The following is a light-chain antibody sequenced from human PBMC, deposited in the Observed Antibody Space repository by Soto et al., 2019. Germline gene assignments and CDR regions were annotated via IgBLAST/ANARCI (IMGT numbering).Light chain of an antibody. J-gene: IGKJ4*01. V-gene: IGKV3-11*01. Sequence: EIGLTQSPATLSLSPGERGTLSFMASQSVRSYLAWYRQKPGQAPRLLIYDASNRATGIPARFSGSGSGTDFTLTISSLEPEDFAVYYCQQRSNWPLLTFGGGTKVDIK. CDR3: QQRSNWPLLT. CDR2: DAS. CDR1: QSVRSY.